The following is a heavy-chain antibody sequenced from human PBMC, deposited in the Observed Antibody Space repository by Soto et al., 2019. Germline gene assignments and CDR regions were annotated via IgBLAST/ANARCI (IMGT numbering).Heavy chain of an antibody. V-gene: IGHV3-11*01. J-gene: IGHJ6*02. CDR3: ARAPYFGSGTYYYYALDV. D-gene: IGHD3-10*01. CDR2: ISSRAGTI. Sequence: GGSLRLSCAASGLTFSDHYMTWIRQAPGKGLEWISYISSRAGTIYYADSVKGRFTISRDNAKNSLYLQMTNLRAEDTAVYYCARAPYFGSGTYYYYALDVWGQGTTVTVSS. CDR1: GLTFSDHY.